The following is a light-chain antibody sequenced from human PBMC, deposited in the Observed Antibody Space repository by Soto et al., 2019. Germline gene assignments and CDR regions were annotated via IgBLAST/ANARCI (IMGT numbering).Light chain of an antibody. CDR1: HNVSSSY. CDR3: QQRLNWPPG. J-gene: IGKJ1*01. CDR2: DAS. Sequence: EIVFTQAPGTPSFAPVERSTLSCRASHNVSSSYLAWYQQRPGQAPRLLIYDASNRATGVPARFSGSRSGTDFTLTISDLEPADFGLYYCQQRLNWPPGFGQGTKVDIK. V-gene: IGKV3-11*01.